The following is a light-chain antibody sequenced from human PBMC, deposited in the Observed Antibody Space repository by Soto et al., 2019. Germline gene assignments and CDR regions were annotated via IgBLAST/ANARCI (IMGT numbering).Light chain of an antibody. Sequence: DIQMTQSPSSLSASVGDRVTITCRASQTISDYLNWYQQKPGMAPRLLIYSASSLQSGVPSRFSGRGSGTDFTLTITGLQPDDFATYYCQQSLTLSFGGGTKIEIK. V-gene: IGKV1-39*01. J-gene: IGKJ4*01. CDR1: QTISDY. CDR2: SAS. CDR3: QQSLTLS.